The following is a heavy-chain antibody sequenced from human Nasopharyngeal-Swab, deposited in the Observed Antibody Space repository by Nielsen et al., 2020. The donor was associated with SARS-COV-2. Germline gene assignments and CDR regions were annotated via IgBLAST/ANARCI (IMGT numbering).Heavy chain of an antibody. Sequence: ASVQVSCKVSGYTLTELSMHWVRQAPGKGLEWMGGFDPEDGETIYAQKFQGRVTMTEDTSTDTAYMELSSLRSEDTAVYYCATAEMVPDIAVAGNSAEYFQHWGQGTLVTVSS. CDR1: GYTLTELS. J-gene: IGHJ1*01. V-gene: IGHV1-24*01. CDR2: FDPEDGET. D-gene: IGHD6-19*01. CDR3: ATAEMVPDIAVAGNSAEYFQH.